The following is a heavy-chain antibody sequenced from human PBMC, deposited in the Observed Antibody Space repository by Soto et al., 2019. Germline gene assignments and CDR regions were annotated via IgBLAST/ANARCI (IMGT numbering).Heavy chain of an antibody. CDR2: IYYSGST. D-gene: IGHD3-16*01. V-gene: IGHV4-30-4*01. CDR1: GGSISSGDYY. Sequence: QVQLQESGPGLVKPSQTLSLTCTVSGGSISSGDYYWSWIRQPPGKGLEWIGYIYYSGSTYYNPSLKSRVTISVDTSKNQFSLKLSSVTAADTAVYYFARDPDYAPGDYVWEHWGQGTLVTVSS. CDR3: ARDPDYAPGDYVWEH. J-gene: IGHJ1*01.